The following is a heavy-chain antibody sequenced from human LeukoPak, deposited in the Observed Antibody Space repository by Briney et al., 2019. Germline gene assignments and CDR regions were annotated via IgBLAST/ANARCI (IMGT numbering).Heavy chain of an antibody. D-gene: IGHD2-8*01. J-gene: IGHJ4*02. CDR3: AKKQRIRHWTEGVCMEGYYFDY. CDR2: LRCGGGTT. V-gene: IGHV3-23*01. Sequence: GGSLRLSCAGSGFTFSMFAMNWVRQAPGQGLEWVSVLRCGGGTTYYADSVKGRFTISRDTSKNMVYLQMNSLRDEDTAVYYCAKKQRIRHWTEGVCMEGYYFDYWGQGSLVTVSS. CDR1: GFTFSMFA.